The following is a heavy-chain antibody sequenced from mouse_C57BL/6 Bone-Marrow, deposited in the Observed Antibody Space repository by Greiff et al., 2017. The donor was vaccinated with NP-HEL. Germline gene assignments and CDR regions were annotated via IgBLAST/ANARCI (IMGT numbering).Heavy chain of an antibody. CDR3: ARHYYSNYFDY. J-gene: IGHJ2*01. CDR1: GFTFSSYG. V-gene: IGHV5-6*01. Sequence: EVHLVESGGDLVKPGGSLKLSCAASGFTFSSYGMSWVRQTPDKRLEWVATISSCGSYTYYPDSVKGRFTISIDNAKNTLYLQMSSLKSEDTAMYYCARHYYSNYFDYWGQGTTLTVSS. CDR2: ISSCGSYT. D-gene: IGHD2-5*01.